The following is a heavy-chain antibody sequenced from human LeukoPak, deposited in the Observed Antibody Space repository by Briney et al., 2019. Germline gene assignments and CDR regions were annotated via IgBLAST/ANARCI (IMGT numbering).Heavy chain of an antibody. CDR2: ITSSGSTR. J-gene: IGHJ3*02. CDR3: ARDLDCSSISCYGSRGAFDI. CDR1: GFTFSSYE. V-gene: IGHV3-48*03. Sequence: GGSLRLSCAASGFTFSSYEMNWVRQAPGKGLEWVSYITSSGSTRYYGDSMKGRFTISRDNAKNSLYLQMNSLRAEDTAVYYCARDLDCSSISCYGSRGAFDIWGQGTMVTVSS. D-gene: IGHD2-2*01.